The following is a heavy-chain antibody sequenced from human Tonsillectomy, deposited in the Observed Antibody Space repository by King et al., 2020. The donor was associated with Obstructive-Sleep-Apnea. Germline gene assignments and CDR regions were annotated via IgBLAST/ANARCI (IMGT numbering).Heavy chain of an antibody. J-gene: IGHJ4*02. Sequence: VQLVESGGGLVKPGGSLRLSCAASGFTFSNAWMSWVRQAPGKGLEWVGRIKSKTDGGTTDYAAPVKGRFTISRDDSKNTLYLQMNSLKTEDTAVYYCTTVYSSGYSPVDYWGQGTLVTVSS. CDR1: GFTFSNAW. V-gene: IGHV3-15*01. D-gene: IGHD3-22*01. CDR3: TTVYSSGYSPVDY. CDR2: IKSKTDGGTT.